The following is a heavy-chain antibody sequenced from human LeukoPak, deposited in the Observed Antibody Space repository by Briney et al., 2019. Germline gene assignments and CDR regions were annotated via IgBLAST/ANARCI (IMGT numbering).Heavy chain of an antibody. CDR2: VHYSGST. Sequence: SETLSLTCTVSGGSISTYYWSWIRQSPGKGLEWIGYVHYSGSTNYSPSLKSRVTMSVDTSKNRFSLRLSSLTAADTAVYYCARLGGSGSYFDYWGQGTLVTVSS. J-gene: IGHJ4*02. CDR3: ARLGGSGSYFDY. CDR1: GGSISTYY. D-gene: IGHD3-10*01. V-gene: IGHV4-59*08.